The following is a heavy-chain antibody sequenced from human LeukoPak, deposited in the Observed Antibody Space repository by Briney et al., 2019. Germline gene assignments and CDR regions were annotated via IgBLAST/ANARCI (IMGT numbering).Heavy chain of an antibody. CDR1: GYTFTGYY. D-gene: IGHD3-3*01. Sequence: GAPVKVSCMASGYTFTGYYMHWVRQAPGQGLEWMGWINPNSGGTNYAQKFQGRVTMTRDTSISTAYMELSRLRSDDTAVYYCARSGSYDFWSGYYPFDYWGQGTLVTVSS. CDR2: INPNSGGT. CDR3: ARSGSYDFWSGYYPFDY. J-gene: IGHJ4*02. V-gene: IGHV1-2*02.